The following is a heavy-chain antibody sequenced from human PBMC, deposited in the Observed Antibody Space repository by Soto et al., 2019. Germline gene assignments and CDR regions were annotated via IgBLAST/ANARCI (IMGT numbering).Heavy chain of an antibody. CDR1: GYTLTELS. Sequence: ASVKVSCKVSGYTLTELSMNWVRQAPGKGLEWMGGFDPEDGETIYAQKFQGRVTMTEDTSTATAYMELSSLRSEDTAVYYCATDPHFGRADYYGMDVWGQGTTVTVSS. CDR2: FDPEDGET. J-gene: IGHJ6*02. D-gene: IGHD3-3*02. CDR3: ATDPHFGRADYYGMDV. V-gene: IGHV1-24*01.